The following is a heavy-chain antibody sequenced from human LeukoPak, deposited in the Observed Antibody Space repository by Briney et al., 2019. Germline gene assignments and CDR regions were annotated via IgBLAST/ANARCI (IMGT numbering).Heavy chain of an antibody. CDR3: AREDTSSAFPPDY. J-gene: IGHJ4*02. D-gene: IGHD6-25*01. CDR1: GFTFSSYS. V-gene: IGHV3-21*01. CDR2: ISSSSSYI. Sequence: GGSLRLSCAASGFTFSSYSMNWVRQAPGKGLEWVSSISSSSSYIYYADSVKGRFTISRDNAKNSLSLQMNSLRAEDTAVYYCAREDTSSAFPPDYWGQGTLVTVSS.